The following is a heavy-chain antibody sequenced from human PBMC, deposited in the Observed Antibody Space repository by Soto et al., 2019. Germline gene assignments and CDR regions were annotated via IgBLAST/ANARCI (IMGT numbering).Heavy chain of an antibody. CDR3: AKIAKGHVTTVTTIDY. V-gene: IGHV3-23*01. CDR2: ISGSGGST. CDR1: GFTFSSYA. D-gene: IGHD4-17*01. J-gene: IGHJ4*02. Sequence: GGSLRLSCAASGFTFSSYAMSWVRQAPGKGLEWVSAISGSGGSTYYADSVKGRFTISRDNSKNTLYLQMNSLRAEDTAVYYCAKIAKGHVTTVTTIDYWGQGTLVTVSS.